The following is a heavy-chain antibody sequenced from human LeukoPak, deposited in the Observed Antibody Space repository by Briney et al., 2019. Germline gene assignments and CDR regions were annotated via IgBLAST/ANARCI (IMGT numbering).Heavy chain of an antibody. V-gene: IGHV4-39*07. D-gene: IGHD3-22*01. CDR1: GGSISSSSYH. CDR2: IYYSGST. J-gene: IGHJ4*02. CDR3: ARDHGSSGYYVVFDGGCGY. Sequence: SETLSLTCTVSGGSISSSSYHWGWLRQPPGTGLEWFGSIYYSGSTFYNPSLKSRVTISVDTSKNQFSLKLSSVTAADTAVYYCARDHGSSGYYVVFDGGCGYWDQGTLVTVSS.